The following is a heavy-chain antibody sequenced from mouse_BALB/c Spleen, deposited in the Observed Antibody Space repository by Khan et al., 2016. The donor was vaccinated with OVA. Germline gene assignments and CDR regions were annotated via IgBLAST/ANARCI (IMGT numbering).Heavy chain of an antibody. CDR1: GYTFTSYW. Sequence: QVQLKESGTELVKPGASVKLSCKTSGYTFTSYWIQWVKQRPGQGLGWIGQIFPVTGTTYYNENFKGKATLTVNTSSSTAYMQLSSLTSEDSAVYFCARGYFGNYEFVYWGRGTLVTVSP. J-gene: IGHJ3*01. V-gene: IGHV1S132*01. CDR3: ARGYFGNYEFVY. CDR2: IFPVTGTT. D-gene: IGHD2-1*01.